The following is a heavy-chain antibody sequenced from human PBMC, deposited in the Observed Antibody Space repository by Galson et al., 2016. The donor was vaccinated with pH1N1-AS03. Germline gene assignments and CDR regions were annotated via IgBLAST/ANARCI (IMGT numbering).Heavy chain of an antibody. D-gene: IGHD2-21*02. CDR1: GFSLNTNGVG. J-gene: IGHJ2*01. CDR3: ARQPTGSMVVTIEGGYFDL. CDR2: IYWNSEK. V-gene: IGHV2-5*01. Sequence: PALVKPPQTLTLTCDFSGFSLNTNGVGVGWIRQPPGKPLEWLALIYWNSEKRYNPFLKGRLTITKDTSKNQVVLTMTNMAPGDTPPYFCARQPTGSMVVTIEGGYFDLWGRGTLVAVSS.